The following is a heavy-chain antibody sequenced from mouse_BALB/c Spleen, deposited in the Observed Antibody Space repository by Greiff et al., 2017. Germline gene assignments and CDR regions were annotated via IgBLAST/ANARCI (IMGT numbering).Heavy chain of an antibody. CDR1: GFTFTDYY. CDR2: IRNKANGYTT. J-gene: IGHJ2*01. D-gene: IGHD1-1*01. CDR3: ARDNLFYYYGSPFDY. V-gene: IGHV7-3*02. Sequence: DVHLVESGGGLVQPGGSLRLSCATSGFTFTDYYMSWVRQPPGKALEWLGFIRNKANGYTTEYSVSVKGRFTISRDNSQSILYLQMNTLRAEDSATYYCARDNLFYYYGSPFDYWGQGTTLTVSS.